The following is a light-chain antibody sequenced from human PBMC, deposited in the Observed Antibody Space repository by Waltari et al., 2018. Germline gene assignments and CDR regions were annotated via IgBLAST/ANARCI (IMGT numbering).Light chain of an antibody. J-gene: IGKJ4*01. V-gene: IGKV3-11*01. Sequence: VLTQSPATLSLSPGDRATLSCRASQSVSSYLAWYQQKPGQAPRLLIYDASNRATGIPARFSGGGSGTDFTLTISSLEPEDSAVYYCQQRSKWPLTFGGGTKVEIK. CDR1: QSVSSY. CDR2: DAS. CDR3: QQRSKWPLT.